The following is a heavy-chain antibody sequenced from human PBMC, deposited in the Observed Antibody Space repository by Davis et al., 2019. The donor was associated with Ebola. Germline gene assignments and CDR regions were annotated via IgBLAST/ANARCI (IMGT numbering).Heavy chain of an antibody. Sequence: PGGSLRLSCAASGFAFNNYNMNWVRQAPGRGLEWVSSIGSSSTSIYYADSMKGRFTISRDNARNSLYLQMNSLRAADTAVYYCARGWGDFWSGYSGPIDYWGQGTLVTVSS. CDR2: IGSSSTSI. D-gene: IGHD3-3*01. V-gene: IGHV3-21*01. J-gene: IGHJ4*02. CDR1: GFAFNNYN. CDR3: ARGWGDFWSGYSGPIDY.